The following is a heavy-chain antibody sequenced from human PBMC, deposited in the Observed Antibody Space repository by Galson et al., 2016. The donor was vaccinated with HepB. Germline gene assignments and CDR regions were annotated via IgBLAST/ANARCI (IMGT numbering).Heavy chain of an antibody. D-gene: IGHD1-26*01. J-gene: IGHJ4*02. V-gene: IGHV3-23*01. CDR2: INTIGGT. Sequence: SLRLSCAASGSTFSSHVLSWVRQAPGKGLEWVSAINTIGGTTYAESVKGRFTNSRDNSKNTVFLQMSSLGVEETAIYYCASPNVGPGSYLPFDNWGQGTRVTVSS. CDR1: GSTFSSHV. CDR3: ASPNVGPGSYLPFDN.